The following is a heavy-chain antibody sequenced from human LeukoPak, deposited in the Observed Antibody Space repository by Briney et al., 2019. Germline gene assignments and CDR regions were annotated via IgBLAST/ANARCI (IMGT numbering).Heavy chain of an antibody. CDR1: GFTFGDYA. CDR2: IRKKVYGGTT. V-gene: IGHV3-49*04. CDR3: ATLSAGTYFTFDH. J-gene: IGHJ5*02. Sequence: SLRLSCTGSGFTFGDYALGWVRQAPGKGLEWVGFIRKKVYGGTTEYAASVKGRFTISRDDSKNIAYLQMNSLKTEDTAMYYCATLSAGTYFTFDHWGQGTLVTVSS. D-gene: IGHD1-26*01.